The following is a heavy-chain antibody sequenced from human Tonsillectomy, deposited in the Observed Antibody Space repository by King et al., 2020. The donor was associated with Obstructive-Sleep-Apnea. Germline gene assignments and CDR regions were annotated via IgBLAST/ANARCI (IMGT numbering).Heavy chain of an antibody. V-gene: IGHV3-30*14. CDR1: GFSFSIHA. J-gene: IGHJ3*02. CDR3: ARLTTAVTTEPFDI. Sequence: VQLVESGGGVVPPGRCLRLSCAASGFSFSIHAMHWVRQAPGKGLEWVAFISNEGNNKYYADSVKGRFTFSRDNSAKTLYLQMNSLRREDTAVYYCARLTTAVTTEPFDIWGQGTMVTVSS. D-gene: IGHD4-17*01. CDR2: ISNEGNNK.